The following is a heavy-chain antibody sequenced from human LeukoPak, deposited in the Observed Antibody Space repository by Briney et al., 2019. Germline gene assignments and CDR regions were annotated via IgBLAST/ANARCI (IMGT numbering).Heavy chain of an antibody. CDR2: IYPRDGST. CDR1: GYTFTSNY. V-gene: IGHV1-46*01. J-gene: IGHJ3*02. Sequence: ASVKVSCKASGYTFTSNYIHWVRQAPGQGLEWMGMIYPRDGSTSYAQKFQGRVTMTRDTSTSTVYMELSSLRSEDTAVYYCARGLMTTVTMAAFDIWGQGTMVTVSS. CDR3: ARGLMTTVTMAAFDI. D-gene: IGHD4-17*01.